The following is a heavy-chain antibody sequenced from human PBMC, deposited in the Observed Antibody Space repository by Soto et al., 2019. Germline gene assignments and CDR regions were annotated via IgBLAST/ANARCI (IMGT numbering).Heavy chain of an antibody. V-gene: IGHV3-9*01. CDR3: AKERAVVVPVSTSYFHYYGLDV. Sequence: GGSLRLSCAVSGFTLDDYTMHWVRQAPGKGLEWVSGVGWNGGDIVYADSVRGRFTVSRDNTRNSLYLEVNSLTTEDTAIYFCAKERAVVVPVSTSYFHYYGLDVWGQGTTVTVSS. CDR1: GFTLDDYT. CDR2: VGWNGGDI. D-gene: IGHD2-2*01. J-gene: IGHJ6*02.